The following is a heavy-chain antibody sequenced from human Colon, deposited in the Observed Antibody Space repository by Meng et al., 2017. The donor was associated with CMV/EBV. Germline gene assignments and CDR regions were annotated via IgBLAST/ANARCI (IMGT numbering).Heavy chain of an antibody. D-gene: IGHD3-22*01. J-gene: IGHJ4*02. CDR3: AKDHGEHLYDRNGYYHDY. CDR1: GGTFSSYA. CDR2: IYSGNSST. V-gene: IGHV3-23*03. Sequence: SCKASGGTFSSYAISWVRLAPGKGLEWVSVIYSGNSSTFYADSVKGRFTIYRDNPKEMLYLQMNSLRAEDTAVYYSAKDHGEHLYDRNGYYHDYWGQGTPVTVSS.